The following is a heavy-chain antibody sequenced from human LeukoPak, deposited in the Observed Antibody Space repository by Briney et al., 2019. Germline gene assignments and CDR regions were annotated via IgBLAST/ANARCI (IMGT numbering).Heavy chain of an antibody. CDR2: INQDESSQ. J-gene: IGHJ4*02. V-gene: IGHV3-7*01. CDR3: ASLPTVAYGGMSD. Sequence: PGGSLRLCCAASGFSFTTYWMGWVRQAPGKGLEWVANINQDESSQYYVDAVRGRFTISRDNADISLYLQMNSLRAEDTAVYYCASLPTVAYGGMSDWGQGTLVTVSS. D-gene: IGHD4-23*01. CDR1: GFSFTTYW.